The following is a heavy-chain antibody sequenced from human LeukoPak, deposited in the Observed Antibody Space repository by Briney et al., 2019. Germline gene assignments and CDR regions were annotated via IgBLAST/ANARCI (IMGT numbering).Heavy chain of an antibody. Sequence: SETLSVTCTVSGGSISSSSYYWGWIRQPPGKGLEWIGSIYYSGSTYYNPSLKSRVTISVDTSKNQFSLKLSSVTAADTAVYYCARQVHSSSWYVEYYFDYWGQGTLVTVSS. CDR2: IYYSGST. J-gene: IGHJ4*02. V-gene: IGHV4-39*01. CDR3: ARQVHSSSWYVEYYFDY. CDR1: GGSISSSSYY. D-gene: IGHD6-13*01.